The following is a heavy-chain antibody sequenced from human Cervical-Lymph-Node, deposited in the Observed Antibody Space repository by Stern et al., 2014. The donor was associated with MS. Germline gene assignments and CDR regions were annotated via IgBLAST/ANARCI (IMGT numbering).Heavy chain of an antibody. J-gene: IGHJ4*02. D-gene: IGHD1-1*01. CDR2: IYPGDSET. V-gene: IGHV5-51*03. Sequence: EVQLVQSGAEVRKPGESLRISCEVSGYRFTNNWIGWVRQVPGKGLEWKGIIYPGDSETRYNPSFQGQVTILVDKSNSITYLQWSSLKASDTAIYYCARRGHGYMGIDYWGQGTLVTVSS. CDR3: ARRGHGYMGIDY. CDR1: GYRFTNNW.